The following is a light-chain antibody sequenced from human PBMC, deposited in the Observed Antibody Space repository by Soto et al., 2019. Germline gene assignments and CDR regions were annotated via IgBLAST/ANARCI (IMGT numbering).Light chain of an antibody. J-gene: IGLJ1*01. CDR2: SNS. V-gene: IGLV1-44*01. CDR1: SSNIGSNT. CDR3: AAWDDSLNGYV. Sequence: SVLTQPPSASGTPGQRVTISCSGSSSNIGSNTVNWYQQLPGAAPKLLIYSNSQRPSGVPDRFSGSKSGTSASLAISGLQSEDEADYYCAAWDDSLNGYVFGTGTKATVL.